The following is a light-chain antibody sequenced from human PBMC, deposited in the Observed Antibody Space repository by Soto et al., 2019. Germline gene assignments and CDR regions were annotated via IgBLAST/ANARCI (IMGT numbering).Light chain of an antibody. CDR2: DAS. J-gene: IGKJ1*01. Sequence: DLQMTQSPATLSASVGDRVTITCRASQSISSWLAWYQQKPGKVPKLLIDDASSLESGVPSRFSGRGSGTEFTLTISSLQPDDFATYYCQQYNTYPWTFGQGTKVEIK. V-gene: IGKV1-5*01. CDR3: QQYNTYPWT. CDR1: QSISSW.